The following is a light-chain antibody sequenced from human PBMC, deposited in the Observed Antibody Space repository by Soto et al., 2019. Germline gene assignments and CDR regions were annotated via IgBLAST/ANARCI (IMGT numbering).Light chain of an antibody. J-gene: IGKJ2*01. CDR1: QSVLYTSNNKNY. CDR3: QQYESTPPT. Sequence: DIVMTQSQDSLAVSRGERATINCKSSQSVLYTSNNKNYLAWYQQRPGQPPKLLIDWASTRESGVPDRFSGSGSGTDFTLTITSLQAEDVAVYYCQQYESTPPTFGQGTKLEIK. V-gene: IGKV4-1*01. CDR2: WAS.